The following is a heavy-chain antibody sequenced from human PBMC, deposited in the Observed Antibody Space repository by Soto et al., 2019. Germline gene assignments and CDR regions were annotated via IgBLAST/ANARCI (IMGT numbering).Heavy chain of an antibody. D-gene: IGHD3-3*01. CDR2: ISGRGGST. CDR1: GFTFSNYA. CDR3: AKNPTYDFWSGYYVPPFDY. J-gene: IGHJ4*02. V-gene: IGHV3-23*01. Sequence: GGSLRLSCAASGFTFSNYAMNWVRQAPGKGPEWVSAISGRGGSTYYADPVKGRFSISRDNSKNTLYLQMNSLRADDTAVYYCAKNPTYDFWSGYYVPPFDYWGQGTLVTVSS.